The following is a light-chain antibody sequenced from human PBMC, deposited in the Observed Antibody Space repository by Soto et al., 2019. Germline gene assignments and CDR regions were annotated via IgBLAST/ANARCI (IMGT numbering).Light chain of an antibody. CDR3: QQRAPRPPLIT. CDR2: DIS. Sequence: EIVLTQSPATLSLSPGERATLSCRTSQSVTTNFAWYQQKPGQAPRLLIYDISNRATGIPDRFSGSGSGTDFTLTISSLEPEDFAVYYCQQRAPRPPLITVGPGTKVEIK. J-gene: IGKJ3*01. V-gene: IGKV3-11*01. CDR1: QSVTTN.